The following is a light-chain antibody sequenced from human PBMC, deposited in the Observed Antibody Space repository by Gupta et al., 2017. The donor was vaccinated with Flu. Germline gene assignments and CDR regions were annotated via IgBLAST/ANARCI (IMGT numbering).Light chain of an antibody. CDR2: EAS. Sequence: DRLTITCQTSQDIAKYLNWYQQKPGQAPKLLIKEASHLQTDVPSRFSGSGSGSHFSFTISGLLPEDVATYSCLQYDTRPPYTFGQGTKVDIK. J-gene: IGKJ2*01. V-gene: IGKV1-33*01. CDR1: QDIAKY. CDR3: LQYDTRPPYT.